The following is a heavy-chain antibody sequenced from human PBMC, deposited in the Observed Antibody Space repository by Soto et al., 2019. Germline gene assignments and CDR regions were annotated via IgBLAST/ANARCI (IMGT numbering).Heavy chain of an antibody. CDR2: ISSSSSYI. V-gene: IGHV3-21*01. Sequence: PGGSLRLSCAASGFTFSSYSMNWVRQAPGKGLEWVSSISSSSSYIYYADSVKGRFTISRDNAKNSLYLQMNSLRAEDTAVYYCARCMIRLDEAFDYWGQGTLVTVSS. J-gene: IGHJ4*02. CDR3: ARCMIRLDEAFDY. D-gene: IGHD2-8*01. CDR1: GFTFSSYS.